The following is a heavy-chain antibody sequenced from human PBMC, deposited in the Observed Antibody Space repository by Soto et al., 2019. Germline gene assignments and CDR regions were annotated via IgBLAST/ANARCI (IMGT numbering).Heavy chain of an antibody. Sequence: SETLSLTCAIYGGSFSTYYWIWIRQPPGKGLEWIGEINHSGNTNYSPSLKSRVTISVDTSKNQFSLRLSSVTAADTAVYYCARGVLFGEPEGYYFDYWGQGTLVTVSS. CDR1: GGSFSTYY. CDR3: ARGVLFGEPEGYYFDY. J-gene: IGHJ4*02. D-gene: IGHD3-10*02. CDR2: INHSGNT. V-gene: IGHV4-34*01.